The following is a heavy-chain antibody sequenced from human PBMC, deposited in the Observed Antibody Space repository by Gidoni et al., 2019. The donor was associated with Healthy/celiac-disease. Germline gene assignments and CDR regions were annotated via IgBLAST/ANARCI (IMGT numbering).Heavy chain of an antibody. Sequence: EVQLVESGGGLVQPGGSLRLSCAASGFTFSSYEMNWVRQAPGKGLELVSYISSSGSTIYYADSVKGRFTISRENAKNSLYLQKNSLRAEDTAVYYCARGPYPKDVWGKGTTVTVSS. CDR2: ISSSGSTI. CDR1: GFTFSSYE. J-gene: IGHJ6*04. D-gene: IGHD2-21*01. CDR3: ARGPYPKDV. V-gene: IGHV3-48*03.